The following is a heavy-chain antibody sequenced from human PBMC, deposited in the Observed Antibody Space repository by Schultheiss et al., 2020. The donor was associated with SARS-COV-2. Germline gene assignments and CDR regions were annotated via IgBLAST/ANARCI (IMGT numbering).Heavy chain of an antibody. V-gene: IGHV4-61*08. Sequence: SETLSLTCSVSGGSISSGGYYWSWIRQPPGKGLEWIGSIYYSGSTNYNPSLKSRVTISVDTSKNQFSLKLSSVTAADTAVYYCARHTGASPLGVVVPAGFDYWGQGTLVTVSS. CDR2: IYYSGST. D-gene: IGHD2-2*01. J-gene: IGHJ4*02. CDR3: ARHTGASPLGVVVPAGFDY. CDR1: GGSISSGGYY.